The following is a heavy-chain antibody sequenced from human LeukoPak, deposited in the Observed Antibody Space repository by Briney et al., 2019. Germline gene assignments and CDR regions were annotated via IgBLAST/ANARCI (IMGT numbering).Heavy chain of an antibody. CDR2: MNPNSGNT. J-gene: IGHJ4*02. D-gene: IGHD1-26*01. V-gene: IGHV1-8*01. CDR1: GYTLTSYD. CDR3: ARQSGSYYVDNYYFDY. Sequence: GASVKVSCKASGYTLTSYDINWVRQATGQGLEWMGWMNPNSGNTGYAQKFQGRVTMTRNTSISTAYMELSSLRSEDTAVYYCARQSGSYYVDNYYFDYWGQGTLVTVSS.